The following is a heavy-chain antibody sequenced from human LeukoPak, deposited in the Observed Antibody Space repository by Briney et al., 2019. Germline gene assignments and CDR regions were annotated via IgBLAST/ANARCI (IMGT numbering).Heavy chain of an antibody. J-gene: IGHJ6*04. Sequence: GGSLRLSCAASGFTFGSYWMSWVRQAPGKGLEWVANIKQDGSEKYYVDSVKGRFTISRDNAKNSLYLQMNSLRAEDTAVYYCACTPTSYYYYYGMDVWGKGTTVTVSS. CDR3: ACTPTSYYYYYGMDV. CDR2: IKQDGSEK. CDR1: GFTFGSYW. V-gene: IGHV3-7*03. D-gene: IGHD2/OR15-2a*01.